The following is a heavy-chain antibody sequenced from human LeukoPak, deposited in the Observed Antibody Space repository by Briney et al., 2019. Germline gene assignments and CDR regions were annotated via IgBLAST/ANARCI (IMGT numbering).Heavy chain of an antibody. D-gene: IGHD4-17*01. Sequence: SETLSLTCTVSGGSISSYYWSWIRQPPGKGLEWIGYIYYSGSTNYNPSLKSRVTISVDTSKNQFSLKLSSVTAADTAVYYCARKRNGDYVDYWGQGTLVTVSS. CDR2: IYYSGST. CDR1: GGSISSYY. V-gene: IGHV4-59*01. J-gene: IGHJ4*02. CDR3: ARKRNGDYVDY.